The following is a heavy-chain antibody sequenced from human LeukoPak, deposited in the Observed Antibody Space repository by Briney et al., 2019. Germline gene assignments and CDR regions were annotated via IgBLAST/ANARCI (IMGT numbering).Heavy chain of an antibody. CDR1: GFTFSDYY. V-gene: IGHV3-11*04. D-gene: IGHD6-13*01. CDR3: AVPPGIATAGKKLEDAFNI. CDR2: ISSSGSTI. Sequence: GGSLRLSCAASGFTFSDYYMSWIRQAPGKGLEWVSYISSSGSTIYYADSVKGRFTISRDNAKNSLYLQMNSLRAEDTAVYYWAVPPGIATAGKKLEDAFNIWGQGTMVTVSS. J-gene: IGHJ3*02.